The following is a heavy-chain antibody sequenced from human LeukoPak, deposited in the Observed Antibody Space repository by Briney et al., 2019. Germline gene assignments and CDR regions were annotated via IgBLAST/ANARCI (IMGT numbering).Heavy chain of an antibody. Sequence: GGSLRLSCSASGFTFTTYGMNGVRQAPGKGLEWVSYISSSSSTIYYADSVKGRFTISRDNAKDSLYLQIHSLRAEDTAVYYCATDRDFGHAFDIWGQGTVVTLSS. CDR3: ATDRDFGHAFDI. CDR2: ISSSSSTI. CDR1: GFTFTTYG. V-gene: IGHV3-48*04. D-gene: IGHD3-10*01. J-gene: IGHJ3*02.